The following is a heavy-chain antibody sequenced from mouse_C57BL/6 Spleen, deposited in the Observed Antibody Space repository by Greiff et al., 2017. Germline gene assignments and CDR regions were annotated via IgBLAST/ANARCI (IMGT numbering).Heavy chain of an antibody. CDR1: GFSFTSYG. CDR2: IWSGGST. Sequence: QVQLQQSGPGLVQPSQSLSITCTVSGFSFTSYGVHWVRQSPGKGLEWLGVIWSGGSTDYNAAFISRLSISKDNSKSQVFFKMNSLQAADTAIYYCARNLPFLYYFDYWGQGTTLTVSS. CDR3: ARNLPFLYYFDY. J-gene: IGHJ2*01. V-gene: IGHV2-2*01.